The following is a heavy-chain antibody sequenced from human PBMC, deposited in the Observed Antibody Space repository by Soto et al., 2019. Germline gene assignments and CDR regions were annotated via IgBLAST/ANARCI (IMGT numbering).Heavy chain of an antibody. J-gene: IGHJ4*02. V-gene: IGHV4-34*01. CDR2: INHSGST. CDR1: GGSFSGYY. D-gene: IGHD4-17*01. Sequence: SETLSLTCAVYGGSFSGYYWTWIRQPPGTGLEWIGEINHSGSTNYNPSLKSRVTISVDTSKTQFSLRLTSVTAADTAVYYCVRHGYDYGPPDDWGQGTLVTVSS. CDR3: VRHGYDYGPPDD.